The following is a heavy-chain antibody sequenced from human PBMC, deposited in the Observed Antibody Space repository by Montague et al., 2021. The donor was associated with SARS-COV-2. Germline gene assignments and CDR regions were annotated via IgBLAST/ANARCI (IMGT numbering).Heavy chain of an antibody. Sequence: SETLSLTCTVSGDSISSGYFYWGWIRQPPGKGLEWVGTIHYSGITYYNPSLKSRVTIPVDTSRNQFSLKLSSVTAADTAVYYCARHLAISGPAAVSDYWGQGTLVTVSS. V-gene: IGHV4-39*01. D-gene: IGHD2-2*01. CDR2: IHYSGIT. CDR3: ARHLAISGPAAVSDY. J-gene: IGHJ4*02. CDR1: GDSISSGYFY.